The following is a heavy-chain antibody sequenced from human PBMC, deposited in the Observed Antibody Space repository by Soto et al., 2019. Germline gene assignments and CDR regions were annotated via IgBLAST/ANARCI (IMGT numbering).Heavy chain of an antibody. CDR2: IYHSGST. V-gene: IGHV4-4*02. CDR1: GVSINSANW. CDR3: ARSCAGGSCYLGAFDL. D-gene: IGHD2-15*01. J-gene: IGHJ3*01. Sequence: QMQLQESGPGLVKPSGTLSLTCTVSGVSINSANWWTWVRQSPGKGLEWIGEIYHSGSTNFNPSRQRRVSISVANSTNQLYLELMSAPAADTAFYSCARSCAGGSCYLGAFDLWGQWTMFTVSS.